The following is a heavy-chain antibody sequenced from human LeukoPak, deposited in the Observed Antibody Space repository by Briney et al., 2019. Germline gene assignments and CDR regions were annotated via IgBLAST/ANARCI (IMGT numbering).Heavy chain of an antibody. CDR2: IHYSGFS. CDR1: GGSISSYY. CDR3: ARDLHGGNSGLGY. D-gene: IGHD4-23*01. V-gene: IGHV4-59*01. J-gene: IGHJ1*01. Sequence: SETLSLTCTVSGGSISSYYWSWIRQPPGKGLEWIGYIHYSGFSNYNPSLKSRVTISVDTSKNQFPLKLSFVTAADTAVYYCARDLHGGNSGLGYWGQGTLVTVSS.